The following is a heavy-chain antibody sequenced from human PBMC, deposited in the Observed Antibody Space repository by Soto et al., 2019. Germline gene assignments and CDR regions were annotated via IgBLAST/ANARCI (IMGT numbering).Heavy chain of an antibody. D-gene: IGHD1-26*01. V-gene: IGHV3-21*01. Sequence: GGSLRLSCAASGFIFSSYSMSWVRQAPGKGLEWVSYISSSSSYIHYADSVKGRFTVSRDNAKNSLYLQMNSLRAEDTAVYYCAKVQSGSYPYFDYWGQGTLVTVSS. J-gene: IGHJ4*02. CDR1: GFIFSSYS. CDR2: ISSSSSYI. CDR3: AKVQSGSYPYFDY.